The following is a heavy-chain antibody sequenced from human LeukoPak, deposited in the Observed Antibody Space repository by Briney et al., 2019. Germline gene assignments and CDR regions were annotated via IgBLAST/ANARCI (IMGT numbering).Heavy chain of an antibody. Sequence: SETLPLTCCVHGESLSDIYWIWIRHPPPKGLEWVGEIEYSGSTVYNPSLKSRVTISVDMSKKQFSLELYSVTAADTAVYYCARRPPDYVLDVWGQGATVTVSS. CDR2: IEYSGST. CDR3: ARRPPDYVLDV. V-gene: IGHV4-34*01. CDR1: GESLSDIY. J-gene: IGHJ6*01.